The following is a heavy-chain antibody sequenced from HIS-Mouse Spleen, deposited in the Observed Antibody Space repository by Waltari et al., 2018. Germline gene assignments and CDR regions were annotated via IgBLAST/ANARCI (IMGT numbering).Heavy chain of an antibody. CDR1: GGSISSSSYY. CDR3: AREIPYSSSWYDWYFDL. CDR2: IYYRGGT. J-gene: IGHJ2*01. V-gene: IGHV4-39*07. Sequence: QLQLQESGPGLVKPSETLSLTCTVSGGSISSSSYYWGWIRQPPGKGLEWIGSIYYRGGTYYNPSLKSRVTISVDTAKNQVSLKLGSGTAADTAVYYCAREIPYSSSWYDWYFDLWGRGTLVTVSS. D-gene: IGHD6-13*01.